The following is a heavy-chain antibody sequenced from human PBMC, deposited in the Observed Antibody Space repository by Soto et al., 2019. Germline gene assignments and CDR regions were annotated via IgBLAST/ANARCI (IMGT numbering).Heavy chain of an antibody. J-gene: IGHJ5*01. CDR3: AKLRYFDWSAYNWFEY. Sequence: PGGSLSLSCAASGFTFSSYAMTWVRQAPGKGLEWVSGISGSGATTSYADSVKGRFTVSRDNSKNTLYLQMNSLRVEDTAVYHCAKLRYFDWSAYNWFEYWGQGTPVTVSS. CDR2: ISGSGATT. D-gene: IGHD3-9*01. CDR1: GFTFSSYA. V-gene: IGHV3-23*01.